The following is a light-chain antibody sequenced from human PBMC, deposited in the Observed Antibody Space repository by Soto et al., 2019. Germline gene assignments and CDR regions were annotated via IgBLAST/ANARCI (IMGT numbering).Light chain of an antibody. CDR2: GND. CDR1: SSNIGAGYD. CDR3: QSYDRSLSGSV. Sequence: QSVLTQPPSVSGAPGQGVTLSCTGSSSNIGAGYDVHWYQQLPGAAPKLLIFGNDNRPSGVPDRFSGSRSGTSASLAITGLQAEDEADYYCQSYDRSLSGSVFGAGTKLTVL. J-gene: IGLJ1*01. V-gene: IGLV1-40*01.